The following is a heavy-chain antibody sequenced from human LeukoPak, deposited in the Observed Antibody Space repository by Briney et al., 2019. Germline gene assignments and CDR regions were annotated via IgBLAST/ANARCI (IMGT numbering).Heavy chain of an antibody. D-gene: IGHD3/OR15-3a*01. J-gene: IGHJ4*02. CDR3: ARRRFKDWTHDW. Sequence: GASVKVSCKASGGTFSSYAISWVRLAPGQGLEWMGWINPNSGGTNYAQKFQGRVTMTRDTSISTAYMELSRLRSDDTAVYYCARRRFKDWTHDWWGQGTLVTVSS. CDR2: INPNSGGT. CDR1: GGTFSSYA. V-gene: IGHV1-2*02.